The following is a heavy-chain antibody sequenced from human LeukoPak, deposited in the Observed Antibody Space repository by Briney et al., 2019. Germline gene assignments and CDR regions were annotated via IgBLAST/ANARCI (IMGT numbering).Heavy chain of an antibody. D-gene: IGHD1-14*01. V-gene: IGHV3-23*01. CDR3: AKDKDEYRYYYYYMDV. Sequence: PGGSLRLSCAASGFTFSDYYMRGVRQAPAKGLAWVSAISGIGCSTYYADSVKDRFTISRDNSKNTLYLQINSLRAQDTAVYYCAKDKDEYRYYYYYMDVWGKGTTVTVSS. CDR2: ISGIGCST. J-gene: IGHJ6*03. CDR1: GFTFSDYY.